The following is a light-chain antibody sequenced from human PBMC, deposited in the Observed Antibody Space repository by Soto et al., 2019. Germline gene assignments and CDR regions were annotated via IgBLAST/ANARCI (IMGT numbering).Light chain of an antibody. CDR2: DVS. Sequence: QSALTQPASVSGSPGQSITISCTGTSSDVGGYDYVSWYQQHPGKAPKLTIYDVSSRPSGVSNRFSGSKSGNTASLAISGLQAEDEADYYCSSYTSSSTRVFGTGTKLTVL. CDR3: SSYTSSSTRV. J-gene: IGLJ1*01. CDR1: SSDVGGYDY. V-gene: IGLV2-14*01.